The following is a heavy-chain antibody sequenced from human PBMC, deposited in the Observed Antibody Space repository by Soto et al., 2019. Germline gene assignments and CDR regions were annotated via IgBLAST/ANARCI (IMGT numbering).Heavy chain of an antibody. CDR3: ASARFGVVTDNWFDP. CDR2: VYYSGST. D-gene: IGHD3-3*01. V-gene: IGHV4-39*01. J-gene: IGHJ5*02. Sequence: SETLSLTCTVSGGSVSSSSYYWGWVRQPPGKGLEWIGSVYYSGSTNCNPSLESRVTISVDKSKNQFSLKLMSLTAADTAVYYCASARFGVVTDNWFDPSGQATLVTVSS. CDR1: GGSVSSSSYY.